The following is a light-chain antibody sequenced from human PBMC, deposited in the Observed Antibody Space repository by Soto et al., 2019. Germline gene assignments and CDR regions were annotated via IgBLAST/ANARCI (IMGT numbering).Light chain of an antibody. CDR3: QQWNDYSWT. CDR2: KTS. Sequence: DIPMTQSPSTLSASVGDRVTITCRASQSISIWLAWYQQKPGKAPNLLIYKTSSLETGVPSRFSGSGSGTEFTLTIISLHPDEFATYYCQQWNDYSWTFGQGTQVAVK. J-gene: IGKJ1*01. V-gene: IGKV1-5*03. CDR1: QSISIW.